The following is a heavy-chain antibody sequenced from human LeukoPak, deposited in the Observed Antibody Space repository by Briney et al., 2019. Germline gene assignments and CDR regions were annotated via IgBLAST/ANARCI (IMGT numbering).Heavy chain of an antibody. J-gene: IGHJ2*01. CDR3: AIELGAISSWYFDL. D-gene: IGHD1-26*01. Sequence: PSETLSLTCTVSGGSISSYYWSWIRQPPGKGLEWIGYIYYSGSTNYNPSLKSRVTISVDTFKNQFSLKLSSVTAADTAVYYCAIELGAISSWYFDLWGRGTLVTVSS. CDR1: GGSISSYY. CDR2: IYYSGST. V-gene: IGHV4-59*12.